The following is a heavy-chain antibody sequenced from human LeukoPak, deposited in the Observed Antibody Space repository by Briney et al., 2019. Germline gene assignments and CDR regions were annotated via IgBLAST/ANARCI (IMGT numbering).Heavy chain of an antibody. Sequence: PGGSLRLSGAASGLTFSSYWMSWVRQAPGKGLEWVANIKQDGSEKYYVDSVKGRFTISRDNAKNSLYLQMNSLRAEDTAVYYCARDGVGEYDVWGQGTTVTVSS. V-gene: IGHV3-7*03. D-gene: IGHD3-10*01. CDR2: IKQDGSEK. J-gene: IGHJ6*02. CDR1: GLTFSSYW. CDR3: ARDGVGEYDV.